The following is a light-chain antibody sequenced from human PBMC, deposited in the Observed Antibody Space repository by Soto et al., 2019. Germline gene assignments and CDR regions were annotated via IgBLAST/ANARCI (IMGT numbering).Light chain of an antibody. CDR2: RNN. V-gene: IGLV1-47*01. Sequence: QSVLTQPPSVSGTPGKRVTISCSGSSSNIGSNYVYWYQQLPGTALKLLIYRNNQLPPGVFDRFSGSKSGTSASLAISGLRSEDEADYYCAAWDDGMSGYVFGTGTKLTVL. CDR3: AAWDDGMSGYV. CDR1: SSNIGSNY. J-gene: IGLJ1*01.